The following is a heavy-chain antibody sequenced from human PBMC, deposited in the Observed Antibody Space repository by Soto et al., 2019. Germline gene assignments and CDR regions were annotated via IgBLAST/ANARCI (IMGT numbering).Heavy chain of an antibody. CDR1: GFSFSDNL. J-gene: IGHJ3*01. CDR2: INPDNGNT. V-gene: IGHV1-3*01. Sequence: QVQLVQSGAEVRKPGASVNISCRASGFSFSDNLINWVRQAPGQSLEWMGWINPDNGNTRYSQTLQDRVTISRHSSASIAYVEVSDLTSEDTAVYYCARDILSVGPRANDAFDVWGQGTMVTVSS. D-gene: IGHD2-8*02. CDR3: ARDILSVGPRANDAFDV.